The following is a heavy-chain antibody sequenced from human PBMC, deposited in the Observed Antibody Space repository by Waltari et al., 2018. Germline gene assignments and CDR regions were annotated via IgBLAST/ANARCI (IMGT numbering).Heavy chain of an antibody. CDR1: GLPFSNYG. V-gene: IGHV3-23*01. Sequence: DVQLLESGGGLIQPGESLKLSCAASGLPFSNYGMSWVRRAPGKGLEWVSVISGTSGATYDADFVQGRFSISRDNSKNILYLQLNSLRTEDTAIYYCAKSTTSWFASIDSWGQGALVTVSS. CDR2: ISGTSGAT. CDR3: AKSTTSWFASIDS. D-gene: IGHD2-2*01. J-gene: IGHJ4*02.